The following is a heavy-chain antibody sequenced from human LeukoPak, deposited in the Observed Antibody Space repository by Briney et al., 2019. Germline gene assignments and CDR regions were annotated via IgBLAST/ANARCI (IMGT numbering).Heavy chain of an antibody. CDR1: GYSLTSYW. V-gene: IGHV5-51*01. CDR3: ARLGTIILPLFDP. J-gene: IGHJ5*02. D-gene: IGHD3-10*01. Sequence: GESLKISCKGSGYSLTSYWIGWVRQMPGKGLEWMGIIYPGDSDTRYSPSFQGQVTISADKSISTAYLQWSSLKASDTAMYYCARLGTIILPLFDPWGQGTLVTVSS. CDR2: IYPGDSDT.